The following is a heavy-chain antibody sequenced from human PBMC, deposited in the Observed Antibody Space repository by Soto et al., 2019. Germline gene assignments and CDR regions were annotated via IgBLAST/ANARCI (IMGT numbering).Heavy chain of an antibody. CDR3: AKEGFGELLSSFFDY. CDR1: GFTFSSYG. J-gene: IGHJ4*02. D-gene: IGHD3-10*01. V-gene: IGHV3-30*18. Sequence: QVQLVESGGGVVQPGRSLRLSCAASGFTFSSYGMHWVRQAPVKGLEWVAVISYDGSNKYYADSVKGRFTISRDNSKNTLYLQMNSLRAEDTAVYYCAKEGFGELLSSFFDYWGQGTLVTVSS. CDR2: ISYDGSNK.